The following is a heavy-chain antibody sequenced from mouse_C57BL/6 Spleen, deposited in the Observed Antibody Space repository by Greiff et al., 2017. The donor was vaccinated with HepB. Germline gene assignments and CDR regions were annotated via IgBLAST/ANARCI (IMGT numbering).Heavy chain of an antibody. CDR1: GYSFTGYY. CDR2: INPSTGGT. Sequence: VQLQQSGPELVKPGASVKISCKASGYSFTGYYMNWVKQSPEKSLEWIGEINPSTGGTTYNQKFKAKATLTVDKSSSTAYMQLKSLTSEDSAVYYCARGTGSAYWAQGTLVTVSA. CDR3: ARGTGSAY. J-gene: IGHJ3*01. V-gene: IGHV1-42*01. D-gene: IGHD4-1*01.